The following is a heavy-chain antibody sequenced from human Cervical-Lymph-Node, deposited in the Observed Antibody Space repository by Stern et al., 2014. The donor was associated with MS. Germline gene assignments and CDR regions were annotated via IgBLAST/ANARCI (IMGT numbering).Heavy chain of an antibody. J-gene: IGHJ5*02. CDR1: GYTFTSYG. CDR3: AVAAAGTSWFDP. V-gene: IGHV1-18*01. CDR2: ISVDNGNT. D-gene: IGHD6-13*01. Sequence: DQLVESGAEVRKPGASVKLSCKASGYTFTSYGISWVRQAPGPGLEWMGWISVDNGNTDYAQKFQGRVTMTADTSTDTAYMELRRLRSDETAVYYCAVAAAGTSWFDPWGQGTLVTVTS.